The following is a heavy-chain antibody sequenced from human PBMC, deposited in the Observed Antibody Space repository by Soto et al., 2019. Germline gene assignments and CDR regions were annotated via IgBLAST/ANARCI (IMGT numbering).Heavy chain of an antibody. CDR3: ASEDCRNTNCLKGFDY. D-gene: IGHD2-15*01. J-gene: IGHJ4*02. CDR2: INPKSGGP. CDR1: GYTFTDYY. V-gene: IGHV1-2*02. Sequence: VASVKVSCKTSGYTFTDYYMHWVRQAPGQGFEWVGGINPKSGGPKYVPKFQGRVTVTRDTSTSTAYMELNRLTSADTAVYYCASEDCRNTNCLKGFDYWGQGTLVTVSS.